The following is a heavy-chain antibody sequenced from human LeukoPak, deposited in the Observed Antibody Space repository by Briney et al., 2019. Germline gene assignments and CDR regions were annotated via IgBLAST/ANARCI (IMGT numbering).Heavy chain of an antibody. CDR3: ASQDIVRYGLGSSRIDY. D-gene: IGHD3-10*01. J-gene: IGHJ4*02. CDR2: IKQDGSEK. Sequence: GGSLRLSCAASGFTFSSYWMSWVRQAPGKGLEWVANIKQDGSEKYYVDSVKGRFTISRDNAKNSLYLQMNSLRAEDTAVYYCASQDIVRYGLGSSRIDYWGQGTLVTVSS. CDR1: GFTFSSYW. V-gene: IGHV3-7*03.